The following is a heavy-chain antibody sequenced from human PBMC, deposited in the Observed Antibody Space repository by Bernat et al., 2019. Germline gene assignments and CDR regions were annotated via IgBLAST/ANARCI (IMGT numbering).Heavy chain of an antibody. CDR1: GGTFSSYA. CDR2: IIPIFGTA. J-gene: IGHJ6*02. Sequence: QVQLVQSGAEVKKPGSSVKVSCKASGGTFSSYAISWVRQAPGQGLEWMGGIIPIFGTANYAQKFQGRVTITADESTSTAYMELSSLRFEDTAVYYCARVRVNYYGSGSPPYYYYGMDVWGQGTTVTVSS. CDR3: ARVRVNYYGSGSPPYYYYGMDV. V-gene: IGHV1-69*01. D-gene: IGHD3-10*01.